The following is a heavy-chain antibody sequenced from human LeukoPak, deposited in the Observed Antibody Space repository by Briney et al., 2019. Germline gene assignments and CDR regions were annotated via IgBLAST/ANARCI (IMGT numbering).Heavy chain of an antibody. CDR3: AREIDKGTTALLQQDQH. CDR1: GGTFSSYA. D-gene: IGHD4-17*01. CDR2: INPSGGST. J-gene: IGHJ1*01. V-gene: IGHV1-46*01. Sequence: ASVKVSCKASGGTFSSYAISWVRQAPGQGLEWMGIINPSGGSTSYAQKFQGRVTMTRDMSTSTVYMELSSLRSEDTAVYYCAREIDKGTTALLQQDQHWGQGTLVTVSS.